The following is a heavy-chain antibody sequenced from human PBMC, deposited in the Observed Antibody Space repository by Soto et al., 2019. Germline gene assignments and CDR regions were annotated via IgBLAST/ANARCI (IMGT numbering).Heavy chain of an antibody. D-gene: IGHD2-15*01. Sequence: GGSLRLSCAASGFSGGSNYMRWVRQAPGKGLEWVSVIYSAGSRYYADAVKGRFTISRDTPKNTLFLQINTLSAEDTAVYFCTRDLPSFESIVSFAVHWGQGTLVTVSS. V-gene: IGHV3-53*01. CDR3: TRDLPSFESIVSFAVH. CDR2: IYSAGSR. J-gene: IGHJ4*02. CDR1: GFSGGSNY.